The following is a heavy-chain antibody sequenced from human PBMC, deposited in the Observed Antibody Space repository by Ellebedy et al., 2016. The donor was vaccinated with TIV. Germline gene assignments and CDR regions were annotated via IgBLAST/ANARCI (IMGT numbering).Heavy chain of an antibody. Sequence: PGGSLRLSCAASGFTFSSYAMSWVRQAPGKGLEWVSAISGSGDSPHYADSGKGRFTISRDTSKNTLYLKMNSLRAEDTAVYYCAKDRFSSAWYGGYFDYWGQGTLVTVSS. D-gene: IGHD6-19*01. J-gene: IGHJ4*02. CDR1: GFTFSSYA. V-gene: IGHV3-23*01. CDR3: AKDRFSSAWYGGYFDY. CDR2: ISGSGDSP.